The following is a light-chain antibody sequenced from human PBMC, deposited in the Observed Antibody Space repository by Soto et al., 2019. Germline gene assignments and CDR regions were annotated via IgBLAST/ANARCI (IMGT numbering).Light chain of an antibody. CDR1: QSVSSY. CDR3: QQRSNWRAT. V-gene: IGKV3-11*01. J-gene: IGKJ5*01. CDR2: DAS. Sequence: EIVLTQSPATLSLSPGERATLSCRASQSVSSYLAWYQQKPGQAPRLLIYDASNMPTGIPARFSGSGSGTDFTLTISSLEPEDFAVYYCQQRSNWRATFVQGTRLEIK.